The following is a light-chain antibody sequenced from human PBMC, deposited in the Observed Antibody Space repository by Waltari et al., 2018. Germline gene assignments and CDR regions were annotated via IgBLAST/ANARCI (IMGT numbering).Light chain of an antibody. Sequence: ELVLTQSPATLSSSAGDRAALSCTASQSIGNHVAWYQQRPGQAPTLLLYAASTRATGVPSRFSGSGSGTEFSLAISSLQSDDFGVYYCHQYNDRPWTFGQGTRVE. CDR1: QSIGNH. V-gene: IGKV3-15*01. CDR3: HQYNDRPWT. CDR2: AAS. J-gene: IGKJ1*01.